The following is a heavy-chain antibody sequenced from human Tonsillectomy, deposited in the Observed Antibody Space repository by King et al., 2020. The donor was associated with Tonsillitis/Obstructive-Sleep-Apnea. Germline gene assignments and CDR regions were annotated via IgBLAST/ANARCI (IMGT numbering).Heavy chain of an antibody. J-gene: IGHJ6*04. CDR1: GGSISSHY. CDR2: IYYSGNT. V-gene: IGHV4-59*11. D-gene: IGHD2-15*01. Sequence: VQLQESGPGLVKPSETLSLTCTISGGSISSHYWSWIRQPPGKGLEWIGYIYYSGNTNYNPSLKSRVTISIDTSKNHFSLRLCSVTAADTAVYYCARLVGWSYDMYVWGAGTTGTVSS. CDR3: ARLVGWSYDMYV.